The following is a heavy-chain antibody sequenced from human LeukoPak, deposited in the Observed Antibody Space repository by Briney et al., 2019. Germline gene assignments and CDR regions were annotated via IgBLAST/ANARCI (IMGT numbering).Heavy chain of an antibody. Sequence: PGGSLRLSCAASGFTFSSYEMNWVRQAPGKGLEWISYISSSGSSIYYVDSVKGRFTISRDNAKNSLYLQMNSLRAEDTAVYYCATDNGDPRTYFDYWGQGTLVTVSS. CDR2: ISSSGSSI. J-gene: IGHJ4*02. V-gene: IGHV3-48*03. CDR3: ATDNGDPRTYFDY. D-gene: IGHD4-17*01. CDR1: GFTFSSYE.